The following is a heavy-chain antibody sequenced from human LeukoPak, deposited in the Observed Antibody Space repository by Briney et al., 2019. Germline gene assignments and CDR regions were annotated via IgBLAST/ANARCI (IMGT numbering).Heavy chain of an antibody. D-gene: IGHD1-26*01. Sequence: PGGSLRLSCAASGFTFSSYAMSWVRQAPGKGLEWVSGISGSGGATNYADSVKGRFTISRDNSKNTLYLQMNSLRAEDTAVYYCGGIRIQHWGQGTLVTVSS. CDR1: GFTFSSYA. CDR2: ISGSGGAT. CDR3: GGIRIQH. V-gene: IGHV3-23*01. J-gene: IGHJ1*01.